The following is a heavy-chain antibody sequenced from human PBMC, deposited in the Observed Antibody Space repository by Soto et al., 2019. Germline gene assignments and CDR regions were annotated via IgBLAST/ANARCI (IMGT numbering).Heavy chain of an antibody. CDR3: ATSKGGSRIVGRLDY. CDR2: ISSNGGNT. J-gene: IGHJ4*02. D-gene: IGHD1-26*01. CDR1: GFTFSSYA. V-gene: IGHV3-64*01. Sequence: EVQLVESGGGLVQPGGSLRLSCAASGFTFSSYAMHWVRQAPGKGLEYVSAISSNGGNTYYANSVKGRFNISRDNSKNTLFLQMGSLGAEDMAVYYCATSKGGSRIVGRLDYWGQGTPVTISS.